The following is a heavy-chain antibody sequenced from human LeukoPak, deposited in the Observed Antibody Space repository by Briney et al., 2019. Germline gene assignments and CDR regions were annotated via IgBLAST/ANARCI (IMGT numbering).Heavy chain of an antibody. D-gene: IGHD6-19*01. V-gene: IGHV4-38-2*02. CDR1: DYSITSGYY. CDR3: ARGHGSGWYYDWFDP. Sequence: SETLSLTCTVSDYSITSGYYWAWIRQPPGKGPEWIGSVFRSGSTSYNPSLRSRVSISVDTVNNHFSLNLTSVTAADTAMYYCARGHGSGWYYDWFDPWGQGTLVIVSS. J-gene: IGHJ5*02. CDR2: VFRSGST.